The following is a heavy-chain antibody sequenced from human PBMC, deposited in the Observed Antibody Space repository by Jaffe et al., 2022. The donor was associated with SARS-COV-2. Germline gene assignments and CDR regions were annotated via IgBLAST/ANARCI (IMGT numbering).Heavy chain of an antibody. Sequence: QLQLQESGPGLVKPSETLSLTCTVSGVSISSSTYYWGWIRQSPGKGLEWIGTIYYSGNTYYNPSLRSRVTISLDTSKNQFSLRLSSVTAADTTVYYCARHIPTPEYYYDNRRAFDIWGQGTMVSVSS. J-gene: IGHJ3*02. CDR3: ARHIPTPEYYYDNRRAFDI. CDR1: GVSISSSTYY. D-gene: IGHD3-22*01. V-gene: IGHV4-39*01. CDR2: IYYSGNT.